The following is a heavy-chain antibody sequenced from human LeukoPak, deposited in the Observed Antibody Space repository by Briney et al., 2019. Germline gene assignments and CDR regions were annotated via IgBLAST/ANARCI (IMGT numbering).Heavy chain of an antibody. D-gene: IGHD2-2*01. Sequence: SETLSLTCAVYGGSFSGYYWSWIRQPPGKGLEWIGEINHSGSTSYNPSLKSRVTISVDTSKNQFSLKLSSVTAADTAVYYCARGGIVVPALDYWGQGTLVTVSS. CDR1: GGSFSGYY. CDR3: ARGGIVVPALDY. J-gene: IGHJ4*02. CDR2: INHSGST. V-gene: IGHV4-34*01.